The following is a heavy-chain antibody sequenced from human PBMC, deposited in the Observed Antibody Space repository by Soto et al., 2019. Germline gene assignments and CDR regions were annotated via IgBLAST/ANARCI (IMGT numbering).Heavy chain of an antibody. V-gene: IGHV1-8*01. CDR3: ARGAYSSSSRWFDP. Sequence: QVQLVQSGAEVKKPGASVKVSCKVSGYTFTNYDINWVRQATGQGLEWMGWMNPNSGNTGYAQRFQGRVTMTSNTSISTAYMELSGLSSEDTAMYYCARGAYSSSSRWFDPWGQGTLVTVSS. CDR1: GYTFTNYD. D-gene: IGHD6-6*01. CDR2: MNPNSGNT. J-gene: IGHJ5*02.